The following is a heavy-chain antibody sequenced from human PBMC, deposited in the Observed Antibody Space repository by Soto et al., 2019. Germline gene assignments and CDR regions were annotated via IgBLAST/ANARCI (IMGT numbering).Heavy chain of an antibody. J-gene: IGHJ4*02. CDR3: ARDMGYSSGWDFDY. V-gene: IGHV3-33*01. D-gene: IGHD6-19*01. Sequence: QVQLVESGGGVVQPGRSLRLSCAASGFTFSSYGMHWVRQAPGKGLEWVAVIWYDGSNKYYADSVKGRFTISRDNSKNTLYLQMNSLRAEDTAVYYCARDMGYSSGWDFDYWGQGTLVTVSS. CDR1: GFTFSSYG. CDR2: IWYDGSNK.